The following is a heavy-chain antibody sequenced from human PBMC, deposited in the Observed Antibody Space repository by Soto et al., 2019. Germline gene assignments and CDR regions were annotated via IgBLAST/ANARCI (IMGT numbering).Heavy chain of an antibody. CDR3: ARLSPFLTGYYGFDP. CDR2: IYYSGST. V-gene: IGHV4-39*01. Sequence: SETLSLTCTVSGGSISSSSYYWGWIRQPPGKGLEWIGSIYYSGSTYYNPSLKSRVTISVDTSKNQFSLKLSSVTAADTAVYYCARLSPFLTGYYGFDPWGQGTLVTVSS. D-gene: IGHD3-9*01. CDR1: GGSISSSSYY. J-gene: IGHJ5*02.